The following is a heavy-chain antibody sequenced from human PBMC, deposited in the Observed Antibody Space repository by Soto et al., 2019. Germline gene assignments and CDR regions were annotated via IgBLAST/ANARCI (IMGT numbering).Heavy chain of an antibody. V-gene: IGHV1-46*01. Sequence: HLAQSGPEVKRPGASVKISCKASGFIFTDWFMHWVRQAPGQGPEWMGIINTSGGNSIYSQKFQDRVTMTRDTSTSTLYVELSSLTSADTAVYYCAKEGAIPGEVDAWGQGTLVTVSS. CDR2: INTSGGNS. J-gene: IGHJ1*01. D-gene: IGHD2-21*01. CDR1: GFIFTDWF. CDR3: AKEGAIPGEVDA.